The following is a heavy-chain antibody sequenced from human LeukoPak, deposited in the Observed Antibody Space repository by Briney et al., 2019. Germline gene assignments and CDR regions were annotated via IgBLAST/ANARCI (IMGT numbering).Heavy chain of an antibody. CDR1: GGSISSYY. CDR2: IYTSGST. Sequence: SETLSLTCTVSGGSISSYYRSWIRQPAGKGLEWIGRIYTSGSTNYNPSLKSRVTMSVDTSKNQFSLKLSSVTAADTAVYYCARFNVMLVAAIRGRKATYYYMDVWGKGTTVTVSS. CDR3: ARFNVMLVAAIRGRKATYYYMDV. V-gene: IGHV4-4*07. D-gene: IGHD2-15*01. J-gene: IGHJ6*03.